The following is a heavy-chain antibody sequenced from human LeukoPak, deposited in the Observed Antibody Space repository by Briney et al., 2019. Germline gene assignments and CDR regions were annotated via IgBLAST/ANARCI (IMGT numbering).Heavy chain of an antibody. CDR2: IYYSGST. Sequence: SETLSLTCTVSGDSISSYYWSWIRQPPGKGLEWIGYIYYSGSTNYNPSLKSRVTISVDTSKNQFSLKLSSVTAADTAVYYCARYYDYVWGSYRVDAFDIWGQGTMVTVSS. J-gene: IGHJ3*02. V-gene: IGHV4-59*01. D-gene: IGHD3-16*02. CDR3: ARYYDYVWGSYRVDAFDI. CDR1: GDSISSYY.